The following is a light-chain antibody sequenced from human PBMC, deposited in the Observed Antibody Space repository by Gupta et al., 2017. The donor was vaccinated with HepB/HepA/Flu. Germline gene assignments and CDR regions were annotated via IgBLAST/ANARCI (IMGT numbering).Light chain of an antibody. V-gene: IGLV1-44*01. CDR2: SNN. Sequence: QSVLTQPPSASGTPGQSVTISCSGSSPNIGSNTVNWYQQLPGTAPKLLIDSNNQRPSGVPDRCSGSKSGTSASRAISGLQSEDEADDYCAAWDDSLKGYVFGTGTKVTVL. CDR3: AAWDDSLKGYV. CDR1: SPNIGSNT. J-gene: IGLJ1*01.